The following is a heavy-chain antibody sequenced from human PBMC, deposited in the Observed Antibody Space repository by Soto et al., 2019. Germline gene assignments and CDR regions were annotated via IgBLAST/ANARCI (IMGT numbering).Heavy chain of an antibody. CDR1: GYTFTSYV. Sequence: QVHLVQSGAEEKKPGASVKISCKASGYTFTSYVIHWVRQAPGQSLEWMGWINVGNGNTEYSHKLQGRVTITRDTSANTVYMELSSLRSEDTAVYYCARGNQVLDAWGQGTTVTVSS. CDR3: ARGNQVLDA. CDR2: INVGNGNT. D-gene: IGHD2-2*01. V-gene: IGHV1-3*05. J-gene: IGHJ6*02.